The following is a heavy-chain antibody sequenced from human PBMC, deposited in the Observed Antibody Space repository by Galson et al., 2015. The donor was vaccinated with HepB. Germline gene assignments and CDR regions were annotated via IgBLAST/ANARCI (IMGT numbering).Heavy chain of an antibody. CDR2: VDGSVGST. CDR1: GFTFSNFA. J-gene: IGHJ4*02. CDR3: AKRSCTSGSCFFFYY. V-gene: IGHV3-23*01. D-gene: IGHD2-15*01. Sequence: SLRLSCAASGFTFSNFAMSWARQAPGKGLEWVSSVDGSVGSTYYADSVKGRFTISRDDSKNTLYLQLNSLRAEDTAVYYCAKRSCTSGSCFFFYYWGQGTLVTVSS.